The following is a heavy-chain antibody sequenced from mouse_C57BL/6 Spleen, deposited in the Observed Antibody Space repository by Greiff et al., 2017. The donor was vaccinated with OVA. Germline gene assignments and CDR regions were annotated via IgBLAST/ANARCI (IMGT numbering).Heavy chain of an antibody. V-gene: IGHV5-4*01. J-gene: IGHJ1*03. CDR3: ARDDGSSYVDWYFDV. D-gene: IGHD1-1*01. Sequence: EVMLVESGGGLVKPGGSLKLSCAASGFTFSSYAMSWVRQTPEKRLEWVATISDGGSYTYYPDNVKGRFTISRDNAKNNLYLQMSHLKSEDTAMYYCARDDGSSYVDWYFDVWGTGTTVTVSS. CDR2: ISDGGSYT. CDR1: GFTFSSYA.